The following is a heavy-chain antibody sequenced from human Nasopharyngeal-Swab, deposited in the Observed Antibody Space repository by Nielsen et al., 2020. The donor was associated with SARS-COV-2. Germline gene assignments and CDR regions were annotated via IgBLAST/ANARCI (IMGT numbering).Heavy chain of an antibody. CDR3: AKGTGISVAAPLDS. Sequence: SLKISCAASGFPFAYYGMHWVRQVPGKGLEWVSVINCNGGSIGSADSVKGRFTISRDNAKNALYLQMNSLRPDDTALYYCAKGTGISVAAPLDSWGQGTLVTVSS. CDR1: GFPFAYYG. J-gene: IGHJ4*02. D-gene: IGHD6-19*01. V-gene: IGHV3-9*01. CDR2: INCNGGSI.